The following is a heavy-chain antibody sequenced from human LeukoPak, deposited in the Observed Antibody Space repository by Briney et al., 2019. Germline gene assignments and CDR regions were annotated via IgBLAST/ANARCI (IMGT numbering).Heavy chain of an antibody. V-gene: IGHV1-2*02. J-gene: IGHJ4*02. CDR2: INPNSGGT. CDR1: GYTFTGYY. CDR3: ATLPFTTFDY. Sequence: ASVKVSCKASGYTFTGYYMYWVRQAPGQGLEWMGWINPNSGGTNYAQKFQGRVTMTRDTSISTAYMELSSLRSEDTAVYYCATLPFTTFDYWGQGTLVTVSS. D-gene: IGHD3-3*01.